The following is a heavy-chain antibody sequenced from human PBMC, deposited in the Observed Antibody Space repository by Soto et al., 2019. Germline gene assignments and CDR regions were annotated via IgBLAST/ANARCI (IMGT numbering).Heavy chain of an antibody. V-gene: IGHV4-4*02. J-gene: IGHJ4*02. CDR2: IYHSGST. CDR1: GVSMSSSNW. CDR3: AAAMAGKFDS. Sequence: QVQLQESGPGLVKPSGTVSLTCVVSGVSMSSSNWWSWVRQSPEKGLEWIGEIYHSGSTNYNPSLKXRVTISVDESRNQFSLNLRYVTVADTAVYYCAAAMAGKFDSWGQGILVTVSS. D-gene: IGHD6-19*01.